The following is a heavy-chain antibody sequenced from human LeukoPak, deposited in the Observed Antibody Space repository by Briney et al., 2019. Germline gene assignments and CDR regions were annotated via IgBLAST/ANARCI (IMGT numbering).Heavy chain of an antibody. CDR3: ARSISWYSYSDY. J-gene: IGHJ4*02. Sequence: PSETLSLTCNVSGGSMSSYCWSWIRQPAGKGLEWIGRIYTSGDTNYNPSLKSRVTMSVDTSKNQFPLKLSSVTAADTAVFYCARSISWYSYSDYWGQGNLVTVSS. CDR1: GGSMSSYC. CDR2: IYTSGDT. D-gene: IGHD6-13*01. V-gene: IGHV4-4*07.